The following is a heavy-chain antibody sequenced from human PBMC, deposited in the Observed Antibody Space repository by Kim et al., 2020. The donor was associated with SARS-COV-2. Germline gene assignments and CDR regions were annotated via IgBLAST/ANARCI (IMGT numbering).Heavy chain of an antibody. Sequence: GGSLRLSCAASGFTFSSYAMHWVRQAPGKGLEYVSAISSNGGSTYYANSVKGRFTISRDNSKNTLYLQMGSLRAEDMAVYYCARVRGVIIGLVDVWGQGTTVTVSS. V-gene: IGHV3-64*01. CDR3: ARVRGVIIGLVDV. D-gene: IGHD3-10*01. CDR2: ISSNGGST. J-gene: IGHJ6*02. CDR1: GFTFSSYA.